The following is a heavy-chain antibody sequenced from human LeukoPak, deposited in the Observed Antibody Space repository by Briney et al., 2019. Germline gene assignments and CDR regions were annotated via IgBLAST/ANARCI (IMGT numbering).Heavy chain of an antibody. Sequence: GGSLRLSCAASGFPFSTYAMHWVRQPPGEGLEWVAVISYDGSREYSADSVKGRFTISRDNSKNTLYLQMNSLRPDDTAVYYCATSYDYGDYGGFDYWGQGALVTVSS. D-gene: IGHD4-17*01. CDR3: ATSYDYGDYGGFDY. J-gene: IGHJ4*02. V-gene: IGHV3-30*03. CDR2: ISYDGSRE. CDR1: GFPFSTYA.